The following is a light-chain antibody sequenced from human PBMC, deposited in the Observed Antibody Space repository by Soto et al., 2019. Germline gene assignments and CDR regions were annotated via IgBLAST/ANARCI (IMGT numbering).Light chain of an antibody. J-gene: IGKJ2*01. CDR2: DAS. CDR3: QQRSDWVT. V-gene: IGKV1-5*01. Sequence: DIQMTQSPSTLSASVGDRVTITCRASQSISDWLAWFQLKPGKAPKLLIYDASSLESGVPSRFSGSGSGTEFTLTISSLQPDDFAVYYCQQRSDWVTFGQGTKLEIK. CDR1: QSISDW.